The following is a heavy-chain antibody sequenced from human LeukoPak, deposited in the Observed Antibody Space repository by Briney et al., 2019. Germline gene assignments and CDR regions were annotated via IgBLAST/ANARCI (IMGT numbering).Heavy chain of an antibody. V-gene: IGHV4-59*01. D-gene: IGHD3-10*01. CDR2: LYYSGST. Sequence: SETLSLTCTVSGGSISSYYWSWIRHPPGTGLEGSGYLYYSGSTNYSHSLTSRVTISVDTAKNQFSLKLSAVSASETGVCDYARDSHYYGSGLTDSFDIWGQGTMVTVSS. J-gene: IGHJ3*02. CDR1: GGSISSYY. CDR3: ARDSHYYGSGLTDSFDI.